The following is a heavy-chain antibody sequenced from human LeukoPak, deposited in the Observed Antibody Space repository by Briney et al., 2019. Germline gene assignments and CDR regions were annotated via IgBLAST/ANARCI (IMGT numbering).Heavy chain of an antibody. D-gene: IGHD1-26*01. J-gene: IGHJ5*02. V-gene: IGHV3-64D*08. Sequence: GGSLGLSCSASVFTFSTNSMHWVRQAPGKGLEFVSAITSNGGSTYYADSVKGRFTISRDNSKNTLYLQMSSLRAEDTAVYVCVTVGMTSIWSYLRFDPRGQGTLVSVSS. CDR1: VFTFSTNS. CDR2: ITSNGGST. CDR3: VTVGMTSIWSYLRFDP.